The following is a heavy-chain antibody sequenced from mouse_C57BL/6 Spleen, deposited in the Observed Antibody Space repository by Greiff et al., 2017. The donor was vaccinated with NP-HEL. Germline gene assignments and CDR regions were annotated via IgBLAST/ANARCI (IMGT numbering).Heavy chain of an antibody. Sequence: VKLVESGPELVKPGASVKISCKASGYSFTSYYIHWVKQRPGQGLEWIGWIYPGSGNTKYNEKFKGKAPLTADTASTTAYMQLSSLTSEDSAVYYCARGTPYYFDYWGQGTTLTVSS. V-gene: IGHV1-66*01. CDR3: ARGTPYYFDY. CDR2: IYPGSGNT. D-gene: IGHD3-3*01. CDR1: GYSFTSYY. J-gene: IGHJ2*01.